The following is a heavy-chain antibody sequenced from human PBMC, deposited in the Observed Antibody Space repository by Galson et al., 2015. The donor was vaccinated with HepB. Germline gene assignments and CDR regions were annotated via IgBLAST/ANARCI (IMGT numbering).Heavy chain of an antibody. CDR3: ARSHGIVWRAAALRFDP. V-gene: IGHV1-18*04. CDR2: ISAYNGNT. D-gene: IGHD3-3*01. Sequence: SVKVSCKASGYTFTTYGITWVRQAPGQGLEWMGWISAYNGNTNYPQKLQGRVTMTTDTSTSTAYMELRSLRSDDTAIYYCARSHGIVWRAAALRFDPWGQGTLVTVSS. CDR1: GYTFTTYG. J-gene: IGHJ5*02.